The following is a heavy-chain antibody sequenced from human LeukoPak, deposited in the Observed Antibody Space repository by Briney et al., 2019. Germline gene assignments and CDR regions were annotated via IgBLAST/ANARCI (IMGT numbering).Heavy chain of an antibody. D-gene: IGHD3-10*01. J-gene: IGHJ5*02. CDR1: GFTFSSYW. Sequence: PPGGSLRLSCAASGFTFSSYWMSWVRQAPGKGLEWVANINQDGSEKYYGDSVKGRFTISRDNAKNSLYLQMNSLRAEDTALYYCAKDRRFGELTPWGQGTLVTVSS. CDR2: INQDGSEK. V-gene: IGHV3-7*03. CDR3: AKDRRFGELTP.